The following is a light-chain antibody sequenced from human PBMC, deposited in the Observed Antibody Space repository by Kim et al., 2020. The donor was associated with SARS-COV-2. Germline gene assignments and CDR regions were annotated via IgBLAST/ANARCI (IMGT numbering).Light chain of an antibody. J-gene: IGKJ1*01. Sequence: IVLTQSPGTLSFSPGERATLSCRASQSVSSMYIAWYQQKPGQAPRLLIYGASSRATGIPDRFSGSGSGTDFTLTISRLEPEDCAVYYCQQYENSPWTFGQGTKVDIK. CDR3: QQYENSPWT. CDR2: GAS. CDR1: QSVSSMY. V-gene: IGKV3-20*01.